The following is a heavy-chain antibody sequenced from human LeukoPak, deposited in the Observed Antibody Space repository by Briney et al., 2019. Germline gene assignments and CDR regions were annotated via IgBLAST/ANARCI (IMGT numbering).Heavy chain of an antibody. CDR2: ITGSSATI. V-gene: IGHV3-48*01. CDR1: GFNFNIYS. J-gene: IGHJ4*02. CDR3: ARGLQWGFDX. Sequence: GGSLRLSCAASGFNFNIYSMNWVRQAPGKGLEWISYITGSSATIYYGDSVKGRFTISRDNAKNSLYMEMNSLRAEDTAMYYCARGLQWGFDXWGQGTLVTVS. D-gene: IGHD6-19*01.